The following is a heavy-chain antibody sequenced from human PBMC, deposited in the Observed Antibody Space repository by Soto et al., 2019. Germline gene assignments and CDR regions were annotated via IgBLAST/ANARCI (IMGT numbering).Heavy chain of an antibody. J-gene: IGHJ5*02. CDR2: IYWNDDK. CDR1: GFSLSSGRLG. V-gene: IGHV2-5*01. Sequence: SGPTLVKPTQTLTLACTFSGFSLSSGRLGVGWIRQPPGKALEWLALIYWNDDKRYGPSLESRVTITKDTSKNQVVLAVTNLDPADTATYYCALIITDAAAHWFDPWGQGIMVTVSS. CDR3: ALIITDAAAHWFDP. D-gene: IGHD3-10*01.